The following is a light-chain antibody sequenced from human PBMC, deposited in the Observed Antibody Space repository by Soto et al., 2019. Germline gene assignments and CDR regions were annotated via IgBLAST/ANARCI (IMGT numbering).Light chain of an antibody. CDR2: SPS. CDR1: QDISNY. Sequence: DIQMTQSPSAMSASVGDRVTITCRASQDISNYLAWFQQKPGKVTERLIYSPSSLKSGVPSRFARSGLGAEFTVTISCLQDEDFATYYYLQYNSYPCTFGQGTKVDIK. V-gene: IGKV1-17*03. J-gene: IGKJ2*02. CDR3: LQYNSYPCT.